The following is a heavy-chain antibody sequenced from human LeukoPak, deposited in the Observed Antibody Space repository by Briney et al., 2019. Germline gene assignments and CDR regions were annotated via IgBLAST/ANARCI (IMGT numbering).Heavy chain of an antibody. D-gene: IGHD3-10*02. J-gene: IGHJ4*02. CDR2: IRSDGTGI. CDR3: GRDMYGSIDY. Sequence: GGSLRLSCAASGFTFSHTWMSWVRQAPGKGLVWVAVIRSDGTGITYADSVKGRFTISRDNAKNTLYLQMNSLRAEDTAVYYCGRDMYGSIDYWGQGTLVTVSS. V-gene: IGHV3-74*01. CDR1: GFTFSHTW.